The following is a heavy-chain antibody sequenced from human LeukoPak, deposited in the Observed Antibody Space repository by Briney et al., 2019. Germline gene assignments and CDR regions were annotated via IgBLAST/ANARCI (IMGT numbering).Heavy chain of an antibody. J-gene: IGHJ3*02. CDR2: IYHSGST. V-gene: IGHV4-38-2*02. Sequence: PSETLSLTCTVSGYSISSGYYWGWIRQPPGKGLEWIGSIYHSGSTYYNPSLKSRVTISVDTSKNQFSLKLSSVTAADTAVYYCARDEAYYYDSSGSYAFDIWGQGTMVTVSS. CDR1: GYSISSGYY. CDR3: ARDEAYYYDSSGSYAFDI. D-gene: IGHD3-22*01.